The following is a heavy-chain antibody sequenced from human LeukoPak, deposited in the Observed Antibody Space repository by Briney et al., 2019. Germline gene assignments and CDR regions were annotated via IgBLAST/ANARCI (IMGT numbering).Heavy chain of an antibody. V-gene: IGHV4-39*07. Sequence: SGTLSLTCTVSGGSISSSSYYWGWIRQPPGKGLEWIGSIYYSGSTYYNPSLKSRVTISVDTSKNQFSLKLSSVTAADTAVYYCARKPSYYDSSGYWFDYWGQGTLVTVSS. CDR1: GGSISSSSYY. CDR3: ARKPSYYDSSGYWFDY. CDR2: IYYSGST. J-gene: IGHJ4*02. D-gene: IGHD3-22*01.